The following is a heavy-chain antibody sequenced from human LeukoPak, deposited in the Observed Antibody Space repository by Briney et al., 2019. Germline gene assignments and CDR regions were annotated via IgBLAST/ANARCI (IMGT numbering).Heavy chain of an antibody. V-gene: IGHV3-30-3*01. Sequence: GGSLRLSCAASGFTFSSYAMHWVRQAPGKGLEWVAVISYDGSNKYYADSVKGRFTISRDNSKNTLYLQVNSLRAEDTAVYYCARDRGIVVVTAKRWGMDVWGQGTTVTVSS. J-gene: IGHJ6*02. CDR1: GFTFSSYA. CDR3: ARDRGIVVVTAKRWGMDV. CDR2: ISYDGSNK. D-gene: IGHD2-21*02.